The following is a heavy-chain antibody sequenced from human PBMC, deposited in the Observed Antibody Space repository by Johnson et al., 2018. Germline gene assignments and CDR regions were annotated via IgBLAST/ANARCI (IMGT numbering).Heavy chain of an antibody. CDR3: ARNYYYMDV. J-gene: IGHJ6*03. CDR1: GFTFSSYA. Sequence: QVQLVESGGGVVQPGRSLRLSCAASGFTFSSYAMHWVRQAPGKGLEWVAVISYDGSNKYYADSVKGRFTISRDNSKNTLYLQMNSLRPEDTAVYYCARNYYYMDVWGKGTTVTVSS. CDR2: ISYDGSNK. V-gene: IGHV3-30*04.